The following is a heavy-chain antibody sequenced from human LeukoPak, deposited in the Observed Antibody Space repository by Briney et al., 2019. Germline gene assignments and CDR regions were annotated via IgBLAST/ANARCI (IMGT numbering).Heavy chain of an antibody. CDR2: LYSGGYT. D-gene: IGHD1-26*01. V-gene: IGHV3-53*01. J-gene: IGHJ4*02. CDR3: ARVSSFSGSYYVSD. CDR1: GFTVSSNY. Sequence: PGGSLRLSCAASGFTVSSNYTSWVRQAPGKGLEWVSVLYSGGYTYYADSVKGRFTISRDNSKNTLYLQMNRLRPEDTAVYFCARVSSFSGSYYVSDWGQGTLVTVSS.